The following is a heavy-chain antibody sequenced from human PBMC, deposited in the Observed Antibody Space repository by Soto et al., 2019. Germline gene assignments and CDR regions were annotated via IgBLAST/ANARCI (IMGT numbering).Heavy chain of an antibody. CDR1: GGSFSGYY. V-gene: IGHV4-34*01. CDR3: ARGSPFLDV. Sequence: SETLSLTCAVYGGSFSGYYWSWIRQPPGKGLEWIGEINHSGSTNYNPSLKSRLTISVDTSKNQFSLNLSSVTAADTAVYYCARGSPFLDVWGKGTTVTVLL. J-gene: IGHJ6*04. CDR2: INHSGST.